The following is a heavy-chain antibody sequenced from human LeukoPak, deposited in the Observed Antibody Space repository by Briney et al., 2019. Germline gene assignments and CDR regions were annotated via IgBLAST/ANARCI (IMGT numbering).Heavy chain of an antibody. CDR3: ATVPYGPGDYFDY. D-gene: IGHD3-10*01. V-gene: IGHV1-24*01. CDR2: FDPEDGET. Sequence: ASVKVSCKVSGYTLTELSMHWVRQAPGKGLEWMGGFDPEDGETIYAQKFQGRVTMTEDTSTDTAYMEPSSLRSEDTAVYYCATVPYGPGDYFDYWGQGTLVTVSS. J-gene: IGHJ4*02. CDR1: GYTLTELS.